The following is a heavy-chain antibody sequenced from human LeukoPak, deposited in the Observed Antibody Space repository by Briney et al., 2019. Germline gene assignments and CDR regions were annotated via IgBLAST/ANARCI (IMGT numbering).Heavy chain of an antibody. CDR1: GYTFTSNY. D-gene: IGHD6-19*01. J-gene: IGHJ4*02. CDR2: INTNTGNP. V-gene: IGHV7-4-1*02. Sequence: GASVKVSCKASGYTFTSNYIHWVRQAPGQGLEWMGWINTNTGNPTYAQGFTGRFVFSLDTSVGTTYLQINSLKTEDTAVYYCARGGYSRGQGSPFDYWGQGTLVTVSS. CDR3: ARGGYSRGQGSPFDY.